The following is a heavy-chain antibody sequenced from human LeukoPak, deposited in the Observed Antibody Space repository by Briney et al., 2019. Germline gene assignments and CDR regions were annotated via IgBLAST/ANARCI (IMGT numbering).Heavy chain of an antibody. Sequence: GGSLRLSCTASGFTFGDYAMSWVRQAPGKGLEWVGFIRSKAYGGTTEYAASVKGRFTISRDDSKSIAYLQMNSLKTEDTAVYYCTRALYYYDSSGYYGGYWGQGTLVTVSS. CDR3: TRALYYYDSSGYYGGY. CDR1: GFTFGDYA. V-gene: IGHV3-49*04. CDR2: IRSKAYGGTT. J-gene: IGHJ4*02. D-gene: IGHD3-22*01.